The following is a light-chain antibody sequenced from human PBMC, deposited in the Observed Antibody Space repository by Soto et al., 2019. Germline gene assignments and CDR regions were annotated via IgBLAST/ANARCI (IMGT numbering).Light chain of an antibody. V-gene: IGLV2-14*01. CDR1: SSGVGGYNL. J-gene: IGLJ1*01. Sequence: QSALTQPASVSGSPGQSITISCTGTSSGVGGYNLVSWYQQYPDKAPKLMIFDVNTRPSGVSNRFSGSKSGNTASLTISGLQAEDEADYYCSSYKSSSTLPYVFGTGTKLTVL. CDR2: DVN. CDR3: SSYKSSSTLPYV.